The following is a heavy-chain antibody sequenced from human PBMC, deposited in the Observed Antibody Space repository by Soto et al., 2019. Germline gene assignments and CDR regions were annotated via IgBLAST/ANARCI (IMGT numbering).Heavy chain of an antibody. CDR2: IIPILGIA. J-gene: IGHJ6*03. CDR1: GGTFSSYT. D-gene: IGHD6-13*01. V-gene: IGHV1-69*02. CDR3: ARQTSSSWDSYYYYYMDV. Sequence: QVQLVQSGAEVKKPGSSVKVSCKASGGTFSSYTISWVLQAPGQGLEWMGRIIPILGIANYAQKFQGRVTITAHKSTSTAYMELSSLRSEDTAVYYCARQTSSSWDSYYYYYMDVLGKWTTVTVSS.